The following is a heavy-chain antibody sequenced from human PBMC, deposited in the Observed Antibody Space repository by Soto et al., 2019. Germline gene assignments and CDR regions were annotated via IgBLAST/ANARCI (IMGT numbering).Heavy chain of an antibody. D-gene: IGHD3-22*01. V-gene: IGHV3-30-3*01. Sequence: PVGSLRLSCAASGFTFSSYAMHWVRQAPGKGLEWVAVISYDGSNKYYADSVKGRFTISRDNSKNTLYLQMNSLRAEDTAVYYCARASSIVTYYYDSSGSYNWFDPWGQGTLVTVSS. CDR3: ARASSIVTYYYDSSGSYNWFDP. CDR1: GFTFSSYA. J-gene: IGHJ5*02. CDR2: ISYDGSNK.